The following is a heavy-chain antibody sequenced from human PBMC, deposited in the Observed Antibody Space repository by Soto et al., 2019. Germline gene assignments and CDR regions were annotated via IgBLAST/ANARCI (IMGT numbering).Heavy chain of an antibody. CDR1: NYTFITYG. Sequence: ASVKVSCKASNYTFITYGITWVRQAPGQGLEWVGWITPYNGNTNYGQNFQGRVTMTADTSTSTAYMELGSLTTDDTAVYYCARDTSFYFDYWGQGTRVTVSS. J-gene: IGHJ4*02. D-gene: IGHD2-2*01. CDR3: ARDTSFYFDY. CDR2: ITPYNGNT. V-gene: IGHV1-18*01.